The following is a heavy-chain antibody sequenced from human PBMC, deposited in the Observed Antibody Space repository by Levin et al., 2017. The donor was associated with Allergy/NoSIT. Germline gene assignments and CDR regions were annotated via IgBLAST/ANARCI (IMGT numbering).Heavy chain of an antibody. Sequence: PSETLSLTCSVSGGSIITSTYYWGWIRQPPGKGLEWIGSIYYSGSTYYKPSLKSRVAMSVDTSQNQFSLKLNSVTAADMAVYYCARTRWYGDPNNWFDPWGQGTLVIVSS. CDR1: GGSIITSTYY. D-gene: IGHD4-17*01. CDR3: ARTRWYGDPNNWFDP. CDR2: IYYSGST. V-gene: IGHV4-39*01. J-gene: IGHJ5*02.